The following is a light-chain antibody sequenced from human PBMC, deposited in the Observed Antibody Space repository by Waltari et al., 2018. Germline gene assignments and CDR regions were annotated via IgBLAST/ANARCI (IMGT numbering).Light chain of an antibody. Sequence: EIVLTQSPGTLSLSVGESATLPCRASHSVGSSYLTWYQQKPGQPPRPLIYMVSSRATGVPNRFRGSGSGTDFSLTIDRLEPEDSAVYYCQQSDNSPPWTFGPGTKVEI. CDR2: MVS. CDR3: QQSDNSPPWT. CDR1: HSVGSSY. J-gene: IGKJ1*01. V-gene: IGKV3-20*01.